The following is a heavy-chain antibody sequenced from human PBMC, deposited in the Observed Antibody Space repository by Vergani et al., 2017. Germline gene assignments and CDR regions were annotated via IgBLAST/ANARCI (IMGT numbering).Heavy chain of an antibody. CDR2: IRYDGSNP. CDR1: RYTFGHFD. J-gene: IGHJ6*02. D-gene: IGHD1-26*01. Sequence: QEQLLQSGGGVVQPGGSLRLSCIGSRYTFGHFDMHWVRQAPGKGLAWVAFIRYDGSNPQYIDSVKGRFTISRDNSKDTLFLQMNGLRPEDTGTYFCAKKGGSLYYYGVDVWGQGTTITVSS. CDR3: AKKGGSLYYYGVDV. V-gene: IGHV3-30*02.